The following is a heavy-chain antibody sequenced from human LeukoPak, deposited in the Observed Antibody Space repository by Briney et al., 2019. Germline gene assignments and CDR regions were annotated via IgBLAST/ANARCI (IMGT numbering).Heavy chain of an antibody. CDR3: ARVPRKVVTAIIGVYYFDY. CDR1: GFTFSDYY. Sequence: PGGSLRLSCAASGFTFSDYYMSWICQAPGKGLEWVSYISSSSSYTNYADSVKGRFTISRDNAKNSLYLQMNSLRAEDTAVYYCARVPRKVVTAIIGVYYFDYWGQGTLVTVSS. J-gene: IGHJ4*02. V-gene: IGHV3-11*05. CDR2: ISSSSSYT. D-gene: IGHD2-21*02.